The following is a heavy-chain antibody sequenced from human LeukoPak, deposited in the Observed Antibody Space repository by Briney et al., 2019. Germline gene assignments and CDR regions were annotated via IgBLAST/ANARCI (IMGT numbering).Heavy chain of an antibody. CDR2: IIPIFGTA. Sequence: ASVKVSCKASGGTFSSYAISRVRQAPGQGLEWMGGIIPIFGTANYAQKFQGRVTITTDDSTSTAYMELSSLRSEATAVYYCAREYQLLSLAWFDPWGQGTLVTVSS. CDR3: AREYQLLSLAWFDP. D-gene: IGHD2-2*01. CDR1: GGTFSSYA. V-gene: IGHV1-69*05. J-gene: IGHJ5*02.